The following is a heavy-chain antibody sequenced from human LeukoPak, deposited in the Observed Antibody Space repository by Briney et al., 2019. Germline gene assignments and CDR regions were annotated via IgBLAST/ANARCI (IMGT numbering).Heavy chain of an antibody. D-gene: IGHD5-18*01. V-gene: IGHV3-23*01. CDR2: ISGSGDNT. Sequence: PGGTLRLSCAASGFTFSSHGMSWVRQAPGKGLEWVSTISGSGDNTYYADSVKGRFTISRDNSKNTLYLQMNSLRAEDTAVYYCAKGGKTAMLYEELWGQGTLVTVSS. J-gene: IGHJ4*02. CDR3: AKGGKTAMLYEEL. CDR1: GFTFSSHG.